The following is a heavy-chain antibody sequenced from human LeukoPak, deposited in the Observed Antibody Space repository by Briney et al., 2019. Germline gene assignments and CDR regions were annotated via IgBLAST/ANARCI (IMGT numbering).Heavy chain of an antibody. CDR2: ISGSGGST. J-gene: IGHJ5*02. V-gene: IGHV3-23*01. D-gene: IGHD3-10*01. CDR1: GFTFSNYA. CDR3: ATRAAYYGSGSYYPA. Sequence: GGSLRLSCAASGFTFSNYAMSWVCQAPGKGLEWVSAISGSGGSTYYADSVKGRFTISRDNSKNTLYLQMNSLRAEDTAVYYCATRAAYYGSGSYYPAWGQGTLVTVSS.